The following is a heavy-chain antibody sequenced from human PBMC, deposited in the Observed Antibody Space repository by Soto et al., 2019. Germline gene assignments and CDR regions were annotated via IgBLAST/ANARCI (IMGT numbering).Heavy chain of an antibody. V-gene: IGHV3-48*02. D-gene: IGHD3-3*01. CDR1: GFTFSSNS. Sequence: EVQVVESGGGLVQPGGSLRLSCAASGFTFSSNSMNWVRQAPGKGLEWISYISSSSSTIYADSVKGRFTISRDNAKNSLYLQMNSLRDDDTAVYHCARVIWSGHLTSDLWGQGTLVTVSS. J-gene: IGHJ5*02. CDR2: ISSSSSTI. CDR3: ARVIWSGHLTSDL.